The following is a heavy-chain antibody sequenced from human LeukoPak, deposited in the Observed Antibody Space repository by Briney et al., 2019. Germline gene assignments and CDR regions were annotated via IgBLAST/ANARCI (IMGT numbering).Heavy chain of an antibody. V-gene: IGHV3-48*02. Sequence: PGGSLSLSCAASGFTFSSYSMNWVRQAPGKGLEWVSYISSSSSTIYYADSVKGRFTISRDNAKNSLYLQMNSLRDEDTAVYYCARDTTPSSSPSGDAFDIWGQGTMVTVSS. CDR2: ISSSSSTI. CDR3: ARDTTPSSSPSGDAFDI. J-gene: IGHJ3*02. CDR1: GFTFSSYS. D-gene: IGHD6-13*01.